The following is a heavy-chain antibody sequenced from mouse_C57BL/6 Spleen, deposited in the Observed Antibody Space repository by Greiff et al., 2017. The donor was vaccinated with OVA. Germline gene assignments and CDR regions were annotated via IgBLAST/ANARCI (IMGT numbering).Heavy chain of an antibody. J-gene: IGHJ2*01. D-gene: IGHD1-1*01. V-gene: IGHV1-15*01. CDR2: IDPETGGT. CDR1: GYTFTDYE. CDR3: TRSGYYGFYY. Sequence: QVQLKQSGAELVRPGASVTLSCKASGYTFTDYEMHWVKQTPVHGLEWIGAIDPETGGTAYNQKFKGKAILTADKSSSTAYMELRSLTSEDSAVYYCTRSGYYGFYYWGQGITLTVSS.